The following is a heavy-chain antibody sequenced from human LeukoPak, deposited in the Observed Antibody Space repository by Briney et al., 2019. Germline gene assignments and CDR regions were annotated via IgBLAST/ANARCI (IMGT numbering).Heavy chain of an antibody. CDR3: ARGSNYFDY. Sequence: PSETLSLTCSVSGGFNTHYYWSWIRQPPGKGLEWIGYFYHSGSTNYNPSLKSRVTISVGTSKNHFSLKLSSVTAADTAVYYCARGSNYFDYWGQGTLVTVSS. V-gene: IGHV4-59*01. CDR2: FYHSGST. J-gene: IGHJ4*02. D-gene: IGHD4-11*01. CDR1: GGFNTHYY.